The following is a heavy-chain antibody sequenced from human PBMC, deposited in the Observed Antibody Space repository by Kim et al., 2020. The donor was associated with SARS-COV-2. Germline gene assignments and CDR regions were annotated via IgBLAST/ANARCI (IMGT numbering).Heavy chain of an antibody. CDR3: ARGTIAAGYYGMDV. V-gene: IGHV4-34*01. CDR2: INHSGST. CDR1: GGSFSGYY. Sequence: SETLSLTCAVYGGSFSGYYWSWIRQPPGKGLEWIGEINHSGSTNYNPSLKSRVTISVDTSKNQFSLKLSSVTAADTAVYYCARGTIAAGYYGMDVWGQGT. J-gene: IGHJ6*02. D-gene: IGHD6-13*01.